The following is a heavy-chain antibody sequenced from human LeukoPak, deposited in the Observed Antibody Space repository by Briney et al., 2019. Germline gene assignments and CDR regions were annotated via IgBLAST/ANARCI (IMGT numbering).Heavy chain of an antibody. J-gene: IGHJ4*02. Sequence: GGSLRLSCAASGITFSSYAMNWVRQAPGKGLEWVSGISGSGTSTYYADSVKGRFTISRDNSKNTLYLQMNSLRAEDTAVYYCAREYCSSTSCYSSGTFDYWGQGTLVTVSS. CDR3: AREYCSSTSCYSSGTFDY. CDR1: GITFSSYA. CDR2: ISGSGTST. D-gene: IGHD2-2*01. V-gene: IGHV3-23*01.